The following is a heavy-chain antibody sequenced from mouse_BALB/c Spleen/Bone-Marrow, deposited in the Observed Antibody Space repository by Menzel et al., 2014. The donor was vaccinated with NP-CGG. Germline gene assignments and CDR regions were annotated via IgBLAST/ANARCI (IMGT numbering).Heavy chain of an antibody. CDR2: ISDGVSYA. CDR3: ARAPPYDFYAMDY. CDR1: GFTFSDYY. D-gene: IGHD2-13*01. J-gene: IGHJ4*01. Sequence: DVKLQESGGGLVKPGGSLKLSCAASGFTFSDYYMFGVRQTREKRLEWVATISDGVSYAYYPDSVKGRFTISRDNARNNLYLQMSSLKSEDTAMYYCARAPPYDFYAMDYWGQGTSVTVSS. V-gene: IGHV5-4*02.